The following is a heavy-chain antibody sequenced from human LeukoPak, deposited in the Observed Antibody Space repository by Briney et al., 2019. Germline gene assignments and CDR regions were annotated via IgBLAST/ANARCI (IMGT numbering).Heavy chain of an antibody. D-gene: IGHD5-18*01. V-gene: IGHV4-61*05. J-gene: IGHJ4*02. CDR1: GVSISSSSYY. CDR2: IYYSGST. Sequence: SETLSLTCTVSGVSISSSSYYWGWIRHPPRKGLEWVVYIYYSGSTNYNPSLKSRVTISVDTPKNQFSLKLSSVTAADTAVYYCARANREYSYGTFEYWGQGTLATVTS. CDR3: ARANREYSYGTFEY.